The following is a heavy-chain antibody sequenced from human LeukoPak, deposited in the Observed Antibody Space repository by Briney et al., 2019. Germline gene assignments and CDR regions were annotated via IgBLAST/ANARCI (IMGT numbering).Heavy chain of an antibody. CDR2: INPNSGDT. Sequence: ASVKVSCKASGYIFTGYYMHWVRQAPGQGLEWMGWINPNSGDTNYAQKFQGRVTMTRDTSISTAYMELSRLRSDDTAVYYCARPFPDYYDREDDAFDIWGQGTMVTVSS. D-gene: IGHD3-22*01. V-gene: IGHV1-2*02. J-gene: IGHJ3*02. CDR3: ARPFPDYYDREDDAFDI. CDR1: GYIFTGYY.